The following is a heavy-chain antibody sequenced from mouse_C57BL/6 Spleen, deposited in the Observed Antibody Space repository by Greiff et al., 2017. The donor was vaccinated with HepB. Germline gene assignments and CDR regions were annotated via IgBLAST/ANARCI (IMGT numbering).Heavy chain of an antibody. CDR3: ARDGSIWYFDV. J-gene: IGHJ1*03. D-gene: IGHD1-1*01. CDR2: ISYDGSN. Sequence: DVQLQESGPGLVKPSQSLSLTCSVTGYSITSGYYWNWNRQFPGNKLEWVSYISYDGSNNYNPSLKNRISITRDTSKNQLFLKLNSVTTEDTATYYWARDGSIWYFDVWGTGTTVTVAS. V-gene: IGHV3-6*01. CDR1: GYSITSGYY.